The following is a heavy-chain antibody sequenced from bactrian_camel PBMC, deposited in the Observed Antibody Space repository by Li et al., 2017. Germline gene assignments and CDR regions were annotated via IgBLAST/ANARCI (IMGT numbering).Heavy chain of an antibody. CDR2: IATGSGST. CDR3: AAHRRPCWQRQPPEYAL. CDR1: GYAYNRNC. D-gene: IGHD1*01. Sequence: HVQLVESGGGSVQAGGSLRLSCAASGYAYNRNCMAWFRQAPGKEREGVARIATGSGSTYYADPVKGRFTISRDDTNSMMYLQMNDLKPEDAAMYYCAAHRRPCWQRQPPEYALRGQGTQVTVS. V-gene: IGHV3S1*01. J-gene: IGHJ4*01.